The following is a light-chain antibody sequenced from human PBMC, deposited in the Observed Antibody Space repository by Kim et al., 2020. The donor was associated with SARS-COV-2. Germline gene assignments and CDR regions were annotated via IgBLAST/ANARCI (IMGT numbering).Light chain of an antibody. CDR1: QSVYSNY. Sequence: EIVLTQSPGTLSLSPGERATLSCRASQSVYSNYLAWYQHRPGQAPRLLIYAASSRATAIPDRFSGSGSVTDFTLTISRLEPEDFAVYYCQQYGSSRGTFGQGTKVDIK. J-gene: IGKJ1*01. CDR2: AAS. CDR3: QQYGSSRGT. V-gene: IGKV3-20*01.